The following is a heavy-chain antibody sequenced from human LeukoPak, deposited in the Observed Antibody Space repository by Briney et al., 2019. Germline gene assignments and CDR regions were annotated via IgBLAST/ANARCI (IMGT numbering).Heavy chain of an antibody. J-gene: IGHJ6*03. CDR2: IYHSGST. D-gene: IGHD1-26*01. CDR3: AREAYSGSYYSRYYYYMDV. V-gene: IGHV4-59*12. CDR1: GGSMSSYF. Sequence: SETLSLTCAVSGGSMSSYFWSWIRQPPGKGLEWIGYIYHSGSTHYNPSLKSRVTISVDTSKNQFSLKLSSVTAADTAVYYCAREAYSGSYYSRYYYYMDVWGKGTTVTVSS.